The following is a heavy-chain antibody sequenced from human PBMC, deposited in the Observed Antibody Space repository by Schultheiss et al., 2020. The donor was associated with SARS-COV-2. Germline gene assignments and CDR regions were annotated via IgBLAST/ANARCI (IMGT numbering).Heavy chain of an antibody. CDR2: IYYSGST. Sequence: SQTLSLTCTVSGGSISSSSYYWGWIRQPPGKGLEWIGSIYYSGSTYYNPSLKSRVTISLDTSKNQFSLKLSSVTAADTAVYFCATEYKGINLGGFDYWGQGTLVTVSS. J-gene: IGHJ4*02. D-gene: IGHD3-16*01. V-gene: IGHV4-39*07. CDR1: GGSISSSSYY. CDR3: ATEYKGINLGGFDY.